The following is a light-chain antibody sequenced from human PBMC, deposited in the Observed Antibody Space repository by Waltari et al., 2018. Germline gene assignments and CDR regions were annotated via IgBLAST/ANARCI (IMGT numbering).Light chain of an antibody. V-gene: IGKV1-5*01. CDR3: KQYNSYNT. Sequence: DILMTQSPSTLSASVGDRVTITCRASQGISSYLAWYQQKPGKRPRLLIYDASSLQSGVPSRFSGSGSGTEFILTISSLQPDDSATYYCKQYNSYNTFGQGTKVEIK. J-gene: IGKJ2*01. CDR1: QGISSY. CDR2: DAS.